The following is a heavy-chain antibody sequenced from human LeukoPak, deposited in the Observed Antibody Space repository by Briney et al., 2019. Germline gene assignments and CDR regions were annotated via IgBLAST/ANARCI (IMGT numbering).Heavy chain of an antibody. CDR2: IYYSGST. CDR3: ARGPYYDILTGYSGPFDY. CDR1: GGSISSYY. J-gene: IGHJ4*02. V-gene: IGHV4-59*01. Sequence: NASETLSLTCTVSGGSISSYYWSWIRQPPGKGLEWIGYIYYSGSTNYNPSLKSRVTISVDTSKNQFSLKLSSVTAADTAVYYCARGPYYDILTGYSGPFDYWGQGTLVTVSS. D-gene: IGHD3-9*01.